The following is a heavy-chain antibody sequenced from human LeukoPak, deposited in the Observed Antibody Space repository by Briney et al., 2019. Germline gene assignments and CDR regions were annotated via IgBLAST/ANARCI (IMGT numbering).Heavy chain of an antibody. CDR3: ARDLPPVVNFYFAS. CDR1: GFTVSSYG. Sequence: GGSLRLSCEASGFTVSSYGMHWVRQAPRKGLGWVAVIWYDGSDKSYADSVKGRFSISRDNSKNNLCLQMNSLRAEDTAVYYSARDLPPVVNFYFASWGQGTLVTVSS. J-gene: IGHJ4*02. CDR2: IWYDGSDK. V-gene: IGHV3-33*01. D-gene: IGHD3-22*01.